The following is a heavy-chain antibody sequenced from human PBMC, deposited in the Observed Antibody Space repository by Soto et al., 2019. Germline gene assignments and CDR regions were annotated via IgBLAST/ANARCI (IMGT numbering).Heavy chain of an antibody. CDR2: IHYSWSA. J-gene: IGHJ5*02. CDR1: GGSISDYY. Sequence: PSETLCLTCTVSGGSISDYYWTRIRQSPGKGLEWIGYIHYSWSANYNPSLNSRVTMSVDRSKNQVSLTLRSVTAAETAVYYCARGRRRQQGGEWLDPWGQGRLVTVCS. V-gene: IGHV4-59*01. CDR3: ARGRRRQQGGEWLDP. D-gene: IGHD6-13*01.